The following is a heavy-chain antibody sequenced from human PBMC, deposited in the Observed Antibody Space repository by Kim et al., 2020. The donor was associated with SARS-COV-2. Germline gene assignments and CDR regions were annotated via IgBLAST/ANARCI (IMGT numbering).Heavy chain of an antibody. D-gene: IGHD3-16*01. Sequence: GGSLRLSCAASGFTFSNYAMNWVRQAPGKGLEWVAVIWYDGSKEYYTDSVKGRFTISRDNSKNTLYLQMNTLRAEDTAVYYCAKDAGDGGPSTFDYWGQGTLVTVSS. CDR3: AKDAGDGGPSTFDY. CDR2: IWYDGSKE. CDR1: GFTFSNYA. V-gene: IGHV3-33*06. J-gene: IGHJ4*02.